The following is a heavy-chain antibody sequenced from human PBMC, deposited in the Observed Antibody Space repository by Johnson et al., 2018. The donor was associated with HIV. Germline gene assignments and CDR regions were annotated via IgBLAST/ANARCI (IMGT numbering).Heavy chain of an antibody. CDR1: GFTFSDAC. Sequence: VQLVESGGGVVQPGRSLRLSCAASGFTFSDACMNWVRQSPGKGLEWVGRIKSKVDGGTTDFPAPVKGRFSISRDDSKNTVYLQMNSLKSEDTAVYYCTTEGDAFDIWGQGTMVTVSS. J-gene: IGHJ3*02. V-gene: IGHV3-15*01. CDR2: IKSKVDGGTT. CDR3: TTEGDAFDI.